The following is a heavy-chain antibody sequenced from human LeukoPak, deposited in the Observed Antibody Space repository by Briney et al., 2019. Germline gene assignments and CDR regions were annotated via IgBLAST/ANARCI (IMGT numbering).Heavy chain of an antibody. J-gene: IGHJ3*02. V-gene: IGHV3-23*01. D-gene: IGHD3-10*01. CDR2: ISGSGGST. Sequence: GGSLRLSCAASGFTFSSYAMSWVCQAPGKGLEWVSAISGSGGSTYYADSVKGRFTISRDNSKNTLYLQMNSLRAEDTAVYYCAKADYGSDAFDIWGQGTMVTVSS. CDR3: AKADYGSDAFDI. CDR1: GFTFSSYA.